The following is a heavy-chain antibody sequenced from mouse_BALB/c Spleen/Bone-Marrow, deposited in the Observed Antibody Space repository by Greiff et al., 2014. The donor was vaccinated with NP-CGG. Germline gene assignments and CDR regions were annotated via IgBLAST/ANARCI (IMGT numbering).Heavy chain of an antibody. D-gene: IGHD2-1*01. J-gene: IGHJ1*01. CDR3: ARGAFYYGNFYWYFDV. CDR1: GFTFSSYA. Sequence: EVQLQQSGGGLVKPGGSLKLSCAASGFTFSSYAMSWVRQTPEKRLEWVASISSGGSTYYPDSVKGRFTISRDNARNILYLQMSSLRSEDTAMYYCARGAFYYGNFYWYFDVWGAGTTVTVSS. CDR2: ISSGGST. V-gene: IGHV5-6-5*01.